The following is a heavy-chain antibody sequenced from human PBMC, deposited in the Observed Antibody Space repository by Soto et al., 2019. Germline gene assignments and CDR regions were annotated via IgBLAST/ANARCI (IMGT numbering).Heavy chain of an antibody. D-gene: IGHD3-10*01. CDR3: ASAVWFGELGDAFDI. Sequence: ASVKVSCKASGCTFTGYYMHWVRQAPGQGLEWMGWINPNSGGTNYAQKFQGRVTMTRDTSISTAYMELSRLRSDDTAVYYCASAVWFGELGDAFDIWGQGTMVTVS. V-gene: IGHV1-2*02. CDR1: GCTFTGYY. J-gene: IGHJ3*02. CDR2: INPNSGGT.